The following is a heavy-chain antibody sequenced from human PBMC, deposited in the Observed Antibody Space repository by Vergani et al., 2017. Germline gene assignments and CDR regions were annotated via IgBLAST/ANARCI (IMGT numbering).Heavy chain of an antibody. CDR3: ARQKDGRSWFDP. CDR1: GYPFTSYW. J-gene: IGHJ5*02. D-gene: IGHD2-15*01. Sequence: EVQLVQSGGEVKKPGESLKISCKGSGYPFTSYWMAWVRQAPGKGLEWMGIIYPGDSDTRYSPSFQGQVTISADKSISAAFLHWSSLKASDTAMYYCARQKDGRSWFDPWGQGTLVTVSS. CDR2: IYPGDSDT. V-gene: IGHV5-51*01.